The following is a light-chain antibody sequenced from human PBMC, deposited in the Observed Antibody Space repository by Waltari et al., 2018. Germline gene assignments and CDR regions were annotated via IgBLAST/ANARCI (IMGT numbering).Light chain of an antibody. CDR2: GAS. Sequence: ELVLPQSPGTLSLSPGERAHLSCRASQSVSRTLAWYQQKPGQAPRLLIYGASTRATGIPERFSGGGAGTDFSLTISRLEPEDFAVYYCQHYVSLPATFGQGTKVEIK. CDR1: QSVSRT. J-gene: IGKJ1*01. V-gene: IGKV3-20*01. CDR3: QHYVSLPAT.